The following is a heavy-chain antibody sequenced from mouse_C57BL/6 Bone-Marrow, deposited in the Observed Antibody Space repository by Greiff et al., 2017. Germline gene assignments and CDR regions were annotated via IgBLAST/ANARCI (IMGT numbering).Heavy chain of an antibody. CDR2: IDPSDSYT. Sequence: VQLQESGAELVMPGASVKLSCKASGYTFTSYWMHWVKQRPGQGLEWIGEIDPSDSYTNYNQKFKGKSTLTVDKSSSTAYMQLSSLTSEDSAVYYCAPLRGDWYFDVGGTGTTVTVSS. D-gene: IGHD2-4*01. V-gene: IGHV1-69*01. J-gene: IGHJ1*03. CDR3: APLRGDWYFDV. CDR1: GYTFTSYW.